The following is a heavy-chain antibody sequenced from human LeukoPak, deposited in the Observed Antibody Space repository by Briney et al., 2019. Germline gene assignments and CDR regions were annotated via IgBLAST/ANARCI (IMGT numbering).Heavy chain of an antibody. J-gene: IGHJ4*02. V-gene: IGHV4-59*01. D-gene: IGHD6-6*01. CDR3: ARDSRWDCSSFDY. Sequence: SETLSLTCTVSGGSISSYYWSWIQQPPGKGLEWVGYIYYSGSTNYNPSLKSRVTISVDTSKNQFSLNLSSVTAADTAVYYCARDSRWDCSSFDYWGQGTLVTVSS. CDR1: GGSISSYY. CDR2: IYYSGST.